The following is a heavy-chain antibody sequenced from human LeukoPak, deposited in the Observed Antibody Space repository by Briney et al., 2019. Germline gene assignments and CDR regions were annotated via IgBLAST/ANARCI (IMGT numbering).Heavy chain of an antibody. J-gene: IGHJ4*02. CDR1: GFTFSSYS. Sequence: SGGSLRLSCAASGFTFSSYSVNWVRQAPGKGLEWISYISSGTITMYYADSVKGRFTISRDNAKNSLYLQMNGLKADDTAVYYCARDGEFDYWGQGTLVTVSS. V-gene: IGHV3-48*01. CDR2: ISSGTITM. CDR3: ARDGEFDY.